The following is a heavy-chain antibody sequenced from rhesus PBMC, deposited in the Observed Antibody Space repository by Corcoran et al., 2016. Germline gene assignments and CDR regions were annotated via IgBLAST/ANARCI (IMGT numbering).Heavy chain of an antibody. J-gene: IGHJ6*01. Sequence: QLQLQESGPGLVKPSETLSLTCAVSGGSISSNWWSWIRQPPGKGLEWIGRISGSGGSTSYNPSLKSRVTISTATSKNQLSLKLISVTAADTAVYYCARRPYYYYGLDSWGQGVVVTVSS. V-gene: IGHV4-173*01. CDR1: GGSISSNW. CDR2: ISGSGGST. D-gene: IGHD2-2*01. CDR3: ARRPYYYYGLDS.